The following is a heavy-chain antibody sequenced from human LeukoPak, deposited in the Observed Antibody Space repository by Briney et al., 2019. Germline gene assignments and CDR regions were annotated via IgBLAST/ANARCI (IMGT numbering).Heavy chain of an antibody. CDR2: ISSSSSYL. J-gene: IGHJ4*02. V-gene: IGHV3-21*01. D-gene: IGHD1-14*01. CDR3: ARGAPPREDYFDY. CDR1: GFTFSSYS. Sequence: NPGGSLRLSCAASGFTFSSYSMNWVRQAPGKGLEWVSSISSSSSYLYYADSVKGRFTISRDNAKNSLYLQMNSLRAEDTAVYYCARGAPPREDYFDYWGQGTLVTVSS.